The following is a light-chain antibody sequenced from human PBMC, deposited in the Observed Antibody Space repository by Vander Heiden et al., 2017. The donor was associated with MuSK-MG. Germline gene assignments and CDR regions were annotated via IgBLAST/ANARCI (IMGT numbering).Light chain of an antibody. J-gene: IGKJ4*01. CDR1: QSISSY. CDR3: QQSYSTPLT. Sequence: DIQMTQSPSSLSASVGDRVTITCRASQSISSYLNWYQQKPGKAPKLLIYAASSLQSGVPSRFSGSGSGTDFTLTISSLQPEDFATYYCQQSYSTPLTFGGEIKVGIK. V-gene: IGKV1-39*01. CDR2: AAS.